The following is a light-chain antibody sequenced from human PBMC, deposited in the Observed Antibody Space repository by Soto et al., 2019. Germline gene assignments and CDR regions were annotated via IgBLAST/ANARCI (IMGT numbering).Light chain of an antibody. CDR3: QQYVSSPWA. CDR2: GAS. J-gene: IGKJ1*01. Sequence: EIVLTQSPGTLSLSPGERATLSCRASQSVSSTYLAWHQHKPGQAPRLLIYGASTRATGIPARFSGSGSGTEFTLTISRLEPEDFAVYYCQQYVSSPWAFGQGTKVDI. V-gene: IGKV3-20*01. CDR1: QSVSSTY.